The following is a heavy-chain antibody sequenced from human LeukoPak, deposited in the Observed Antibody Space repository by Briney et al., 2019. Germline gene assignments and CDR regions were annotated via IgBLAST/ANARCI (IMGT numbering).Heavy chain of an antibody. Sequence: GGSLRLSCAASGFTFSSCAMSWVRQAPGKGLEWVSAISGSGGSTYYADSVKGRFTISSDNSKNTLYLQMNSLRAEDTAVYYCVKSNNLGGDYWGQGTLVTVSS. CDR3: VKSNNLGGDY. CDR2: ISGSGGST. J-gene: IGHJ4*02. V-gene: IGHV3-23*01. D-gene: IGHD3-16*01. CDR1: GFTFSSCA.